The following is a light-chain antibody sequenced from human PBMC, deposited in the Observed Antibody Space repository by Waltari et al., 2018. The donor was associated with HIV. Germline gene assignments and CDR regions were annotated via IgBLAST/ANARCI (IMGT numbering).Light chain of an antibody. CDR1: SPTIGADYA. CDR2: GNK. J-gene: IGLJ2*01. Sequence: QSMLTQPPSVSGAPGQRVTISCTGSSPTIGADYAVHWYQQIPGTAPKLLIPGNKNRPSGVPDRFSASKSGTSASLTISGLQAEDEADYFCQSYDISLSASVVFGGGTRLTVL. V-gene: IGLV1-40*01. CDR3: QSYDISLSASVV.